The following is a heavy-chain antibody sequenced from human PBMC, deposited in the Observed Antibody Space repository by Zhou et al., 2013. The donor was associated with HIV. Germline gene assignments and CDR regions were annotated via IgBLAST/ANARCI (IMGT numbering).Heavy chain of an antibody. D-gene: IGHD3-22*01. CDR1: GYTFTNYG. CDR3: ARDLTYHYESSGYPSGNYYVDV. Sequence: QVQLVQSGAEVKKPGASVKVSCETSGYTFTNYGINWVRQAPGQGLEWMGWINSYNGNRHYAQKLQSRFTMTTDTSTSTAYMELRSLTSDDTAVYYCARDLTYHYESSGYPSGNYYVDVWGKGTTVTVSS. J-gene: IGHJ6*03. V-gene: IGHV1-18*01. CDR2: INSYNGNR.